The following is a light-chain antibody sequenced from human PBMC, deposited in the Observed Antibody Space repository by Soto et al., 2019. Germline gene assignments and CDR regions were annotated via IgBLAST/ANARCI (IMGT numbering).Light chain of an antibody. V-gene: IGKV3-20*01. CDR3: QQYSSSPLT. CDR1: QSVGSSS. J-gene: IGKJ4*01. CDR2: DVS. Sequence: EIVFTQSPGTLSVSVGNRATLSCRASQSVGSSSLAWSQQKPGQAPRLLMYDVSSRATGIPDRGSGSGSGTDFTLTISRLEPEDFAVYYCQQYSSSPLTFGGGTKVDIK.